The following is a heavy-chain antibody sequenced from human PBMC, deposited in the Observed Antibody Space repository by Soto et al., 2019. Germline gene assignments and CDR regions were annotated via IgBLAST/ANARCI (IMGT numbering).Heavy chain of an antibody. Sequence: GSLSVSWAASGITCSTYVRNCVLQAPGKGLEWVANIKQDGSEKYYVDSVKGRFAISRDNAKDSLFLQMNNLRAEDTAVYYCVRDWSTFWGMDVWGQRTTVTVSS. CDR3: VRDWSTFWGMDV. J-gene: IGHJ6*02. V-gene: IGHV3-7*01. CDR2: IKQDGSEK. CDR1: GITCSTYV.